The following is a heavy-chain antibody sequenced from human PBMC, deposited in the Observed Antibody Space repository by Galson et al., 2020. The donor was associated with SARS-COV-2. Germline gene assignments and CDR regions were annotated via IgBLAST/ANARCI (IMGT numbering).Heavy chain of an antibody. CDR2: ISYDGSNK. CDR1: GFTFSSYA. Sequence: GESLKISCAASGFTFSSYAMHWVRQAPGKGLEWVAVISYDGSNKYYADSVKGRFTISRDNSKNTLYLQMNSLRAEDTAVYYCAREGADREAAAGDDWGQGTLVTVSS. V-gene: IGHV3-30-3*01. J-gene: IGHJ4*02. D-gene: IGHD6-13*01. CDR3: AREGADREAAAGDD.